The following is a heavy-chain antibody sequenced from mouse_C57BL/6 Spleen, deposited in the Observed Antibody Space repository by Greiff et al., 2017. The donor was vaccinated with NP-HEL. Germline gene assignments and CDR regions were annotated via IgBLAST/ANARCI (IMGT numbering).Heavy chain of an antibody. J-gene: IGHJ1*03. Sequence: VQLQQSGAELVRPGPSVKMSCKASGYTFTNYWIGWAKQRPGHGLEWIGDIYPGGGYTNYNEKFKGKATLTADKSSSTAYMQFSSLTSEDSAIYYCARGAGTGYFDVWGTGTTVTVSS. CDR1: GYTFTNYW. CDR3: ARGAGTGYFDV. CDR2: IYPGGGYT. V-gene: IGHV1-63*01. D-gene: IGHD3-3*01.